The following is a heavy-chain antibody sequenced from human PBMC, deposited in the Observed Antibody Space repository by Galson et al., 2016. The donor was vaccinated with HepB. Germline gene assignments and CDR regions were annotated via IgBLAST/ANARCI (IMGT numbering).Heavy chain of an antibody. D-gene: IGHD2-2*03. Sequence: SLRLSCAASGFTFSSYAMSWVRQAPGKGLEWVSAISGSGGSTLYADSVKGRFTIFRDNSKNKLYLEMTSLRAEDTAEYYCAKGRDGYPNYFEYWGQGTLVTVSS. V-gene: IGHV3-23*01. J-gene: IGHJ4*02. CDR1: GFTFSSYA. CDR3: AKGRDGYPNYFEY. CDR2: ISGSGGST.